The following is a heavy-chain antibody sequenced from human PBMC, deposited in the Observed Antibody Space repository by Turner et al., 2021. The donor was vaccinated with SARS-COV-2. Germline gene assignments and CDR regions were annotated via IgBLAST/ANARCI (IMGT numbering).Heavy chain of an antibody. CDR2: FYKIGSI. CDR3: ARHQGSTSGYDHGMNV. Sequence: QVQLQESGPGLVRPSETLSLTCTVSGGSISSKSWSWIRQSPGRGLEWIGYFYKIGSIDYNPTRGSRVTISVDTSKNQLSLNLISMTAADTAVYYCARHQGSTSGYDHGMNVWGQGTAVIVSS. D-gene: IGHD1-1*01. J-gene: IGHJ6*02. V-gene: IGHV4-59*08. CDR1: GGSISSKS.